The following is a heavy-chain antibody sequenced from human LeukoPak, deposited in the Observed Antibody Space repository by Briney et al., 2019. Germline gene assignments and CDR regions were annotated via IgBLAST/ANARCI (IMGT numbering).Heavy chain of an antibody. Sequence: PWGSLRLSCAASGFTFSSYGMHWVRQAPGKGLEWVAVISYDGSNKYYADSVKGRFTISRDNSKNTLYLQMNSLRAEDTAVYYCAKGAYYYDSSGYYRLDYWGQGTLVTVSS. CDR3: AKGAYYYDSSGYYRLDY. V-gene: IGHV3-30*18. D-gene: IGHD3-22*01. CDR2: ISYDGSNK. CDR1: GFTFSSYG. J-gene: IGHJ4*02.